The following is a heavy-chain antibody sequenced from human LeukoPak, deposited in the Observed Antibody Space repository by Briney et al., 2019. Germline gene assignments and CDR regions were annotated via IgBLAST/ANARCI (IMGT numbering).Heavy chain of an antibody. CDR1: GGSISSYY. CDR3: ASSIQTFGELLLYAD. V-gene: IGHV4-4*07. CDR2: IYTSGST. J-gene: IGHJ4*02. D-gene: IGHD3-10*01. Sequence: PSETLSLTCTVSGGSISSYYWSWIRQPAGKGLEWIGRIYTSGSTNYNPSLKSRVTMSVDTSKNQFSLKLSSVTAADTAVYYCASSIQTFGELLLYADWGQGTLVTVSS.